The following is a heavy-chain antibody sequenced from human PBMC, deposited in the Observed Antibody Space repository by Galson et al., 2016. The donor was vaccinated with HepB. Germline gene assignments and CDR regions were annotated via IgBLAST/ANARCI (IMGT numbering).Heavy chain of an antibody. CDR1: GYNKFVTDW. D-gene: IGHD3-10*01. J-gene: IGHJ4*02. CDR3: ARSPVWFGQLGCYFDL. CDR2: IYPADFDV. Sequence: QSGAEVKKPGESLKISCQVSGYNKFVTDWIGWVRQMPGKGLELMGIIYPADFDVKYGPSFQGQVTISADRSINTAYLQWTSLKASDTAMYYCARSPVWFGQLGCYFDLWGQGTLVTVSS. V-gene: IGHV5-51*01.